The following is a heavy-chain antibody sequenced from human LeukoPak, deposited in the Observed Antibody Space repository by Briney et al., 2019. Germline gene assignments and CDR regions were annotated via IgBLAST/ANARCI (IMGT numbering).Heavy chain of an antibody. J-gene: IGHJ4*02. D-gene: IGHD3-10*01. V-gene: IGHV1-2*06. CDR3: ARLGLHGSGTYYFFDY. Sequence: ASVKVSCKASGGTFSSYAISWVRQAPGQGLEWVGRIDPNTGDTIYAQNFQGRVTVTSATSISTAYMELGRLTSDDTAVYFCARLGLHGSGTYYFFDYWGQGTLVTVSS. CDR1: GGTFSSYA. CDR2: IDPNTGDT.